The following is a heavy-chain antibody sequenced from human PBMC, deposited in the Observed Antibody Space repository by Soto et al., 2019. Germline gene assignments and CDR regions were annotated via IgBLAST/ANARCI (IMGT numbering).Heavy chain of an antibody. V-gene: IGHV3-66*01. D-gene: IGHD2-2*01. Sequence: GGSLRLSCAASGFTVSSNYMSWVRQAPGKGLEWVSVIYSGGSTYYADSVKGRFTISRDNAKNTLYLQMNSLKAEDTAVYYCARDLEDIVVVPAAVAIYYYYYYMDVWGKGTTVTVSS. CDR1: GFTVSSNY. CDR3: ARDLEDIVVVPAAVAIYYYYYYMDV. J-gene: IGHJ6*03. CDR2: IYSGGST.